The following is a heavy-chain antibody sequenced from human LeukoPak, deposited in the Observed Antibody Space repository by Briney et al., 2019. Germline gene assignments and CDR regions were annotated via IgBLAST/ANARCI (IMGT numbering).Heavy chain of an antibody. Sequence: GGSLRLSCAASGFTFSSYSMNWVRQAPGKGLEWVSSISSSSSYIYYADSVKGRFTISRDNAKNSLYLQMNSLRAEDTAVYYCARGHGSGSYYNLPFDYWGQGTLVTVSS. CDR2: ISSSSSYI. V-gene: IGHV3-21*01. CDR3: ARGHGSGSYYNLPFDY. D-gene: IGHD3-10*01. J-gene: IGHJ4*02. CDR1: GFTFSSYS.